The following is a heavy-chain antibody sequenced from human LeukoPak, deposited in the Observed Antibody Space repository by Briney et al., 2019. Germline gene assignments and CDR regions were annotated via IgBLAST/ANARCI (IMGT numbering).Heavy chain of an antibody. J-gene: IGHJ4*02. CDR1: GFTFSTYF. CDR2: ISSNGGST. D-gene: IGHD3-22*01. CDR3: VKDDSYYYDSSGYPH. V-gene: IGHV3-64D*09. Sequence: GGSLRLSCSASGFTFSTYFMHWVRQAPGKGLEYVSAISSNGGSTYYADSVKGRFTISRDNSKNTLYLQMSSLRAEDTAVYHCVKDDSYYYDSSGYPHWGQGTLVTVSS.